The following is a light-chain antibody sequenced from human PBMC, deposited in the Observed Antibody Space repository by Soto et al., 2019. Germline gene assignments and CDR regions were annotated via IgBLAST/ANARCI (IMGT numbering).Light chain of an antibody. CDR1: SGSIASNY. CDR2: EDN. Sequence: NFMLTQPHSVSESPGKTVTISCTRSSGSIASNYVQWYQQRPGSAPTTVIYEDNQRPSGVPDRFSGSIDSSNSASLTISGLKTEDEADYYCQSYDSSNHVVFGGGTKLTVL. CDR3: QSYDSSNHVV. J-gene: IGLJ2*01. V-gene: IGLV6-57*04.